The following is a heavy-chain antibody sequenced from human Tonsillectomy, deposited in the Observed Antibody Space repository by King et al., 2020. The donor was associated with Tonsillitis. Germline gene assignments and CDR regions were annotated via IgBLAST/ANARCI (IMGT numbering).Heavy chain of an antibody. D-gene: IGHD1-14*01. J-gene: IGHJ4*02. CDR3: AKEASARKSRHFDY. Sequence: VQLVESGGGVVQPGGSLRLSCAASGFTFSSYGMQWVRQAPGKGLEWVAVIAHDGTVKYYADSVKGRFTISRDNSKNTLDMQMDSLRAGDTAVYYCAKEASARKSRHFDYWGQGTPVTVSS. V-gene: IGHV3-30*18. CDR1: GFTFSSYG. CDR2: IAHDGTVK.